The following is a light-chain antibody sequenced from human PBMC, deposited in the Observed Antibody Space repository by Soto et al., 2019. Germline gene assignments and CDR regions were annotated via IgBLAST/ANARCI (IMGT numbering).Light chain of an antibody. CDR1: QSLLHSNGYNY. V-gene: IGKV2-28*01. CDR3: MQALQTPRT. Sequence: IVMTQSPLSLPVTPGEPASISCRSSQSLLHSNGYNYLDCYLQKPGQSPQLLIYLGSNRASGGPERFSGSGSGTEFTLKISRVEAEDVGVYYYMQALQTPRTFGQGTKVEIK. CDR2: LGS. J-gene: IGKJ1*01.